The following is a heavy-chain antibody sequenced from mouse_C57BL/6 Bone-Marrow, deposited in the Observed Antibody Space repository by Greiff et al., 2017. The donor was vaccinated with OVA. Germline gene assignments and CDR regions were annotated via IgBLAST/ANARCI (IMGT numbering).Heavy chain of an antibody. J-gene: IGHJ3*01. CDR1: GFNIKDDY. CDR3: TTEVLTAWFAY. D-gene: IGHD4-1*01. CDR2: IDPENGDP. V-gene: IGHV14-4*01. Sequence: EVQLQQSGAELVRPGASVKLSCTASGFNIKDDYMHWVKQRPEQGLEWIGWIDPENGDPESASKFQGKATITADTSSNTAYLQLSSLTSEDTAGYYSTTEVLTAWFAYWGQGTLVTVSA.